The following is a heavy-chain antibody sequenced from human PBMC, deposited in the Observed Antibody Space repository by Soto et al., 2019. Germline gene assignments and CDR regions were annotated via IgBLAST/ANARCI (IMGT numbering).Heavy chain of an antibody. CDR2: TANKRSLYTT. V-gene: IGHV3-72*01. CDR1: GFTSSDHY. J-gene: IGHJ6*02. CDR3: ARAGFVHGLDV. Sequence: EVELVESGGGLVQAGGSLRVSCGVSGFTSSDHYMDWVRTAPGKGLEWDGRTANKRSLYTTEYALSVEGRFIISRDDSKNSVYLQMTSLKIEDTAVYYCARAGFVHGLDVWGQGTTVTVSS. D-gene: IGHD2-21*01.